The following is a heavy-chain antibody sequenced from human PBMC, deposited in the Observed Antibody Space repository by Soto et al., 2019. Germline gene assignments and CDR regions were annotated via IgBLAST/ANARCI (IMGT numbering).Heavy chain of an antibody. CDR3: ARGGITMVRGVLFDL. CDR2: IYYSGST. CDR1: GGSISSSSYY. J-gene: IGHJ2*01. V-gene: IGHV4-39*01. Sequence: QLQLQESGPGLVKPSETLSLTCTVSGGSISSSSYYWGWIRQPPGKGLEWIGSIYYSGSTYYNPSLKSRVTISVDTSKNQFSLKLSSVTAADTAVYYCARGGITMVRGVLFDLWGRGTLVTVSS. D-gene: IGHD3-10*01.